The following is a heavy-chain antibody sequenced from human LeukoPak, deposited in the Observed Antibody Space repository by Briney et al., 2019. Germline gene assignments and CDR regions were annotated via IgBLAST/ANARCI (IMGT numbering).Heavy chain of an antibody. CDR1: GYSFTSYW. CDR3: ASPVTTGFFDY. V-gene: IGHV5-51*01. CDR2: IYPGDSDT. D-gene: IGHD4-11*01. Sequence: GESLKISCKGSGYSFTSYWIGWVRQMPGKGLEWMGIIYPGDSDTRYSPSFQGQVTISADKSISTAYLPWSSLKASDTALAYCASPVTTGFFDYWGQGTLVTVSS. J-gene: IGHJ4*02.